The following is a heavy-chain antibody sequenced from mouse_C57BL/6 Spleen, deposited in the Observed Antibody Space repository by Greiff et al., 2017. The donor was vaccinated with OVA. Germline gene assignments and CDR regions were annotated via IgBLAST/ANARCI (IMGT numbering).Heavy chain of an antibody. CDR1: GFSFNTYA. Sequence: EVHLVESGGGLVQPKGSLKLSCAASGFSFNTYAMNWVRQAPGKGLEWVARIRSKSNNYATYYADSVKDRFTISRDDSESMLYLQMNNLKTEDTAMYYCVREGGDGYYDAWFAYWGQGTLVTVSA. D-gene: IGHD2-3*01. J-gene: IGHJ3*01. CDR2: IRSKSNNYAT. CDR3: VREGGDGYYDAWFAY. V-gene: IGHV10-1*01.